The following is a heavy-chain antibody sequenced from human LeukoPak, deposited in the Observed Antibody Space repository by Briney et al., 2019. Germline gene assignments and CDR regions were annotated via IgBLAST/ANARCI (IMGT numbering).Heavy chain of an antibody. CDR2: ISYDGSIK. CDR3: AKDQGGSGIYDY. V-gene: IGHV3-30*18. J-gene: IGHJ4*02. D-gene: IGHD3-10*01. CDR1: GFTFGDYG. Sequence: GGSLRLSCAASGFTFGDYGIHWVRQAPGKGLEWVAVISYDGSIKNYADSVKGRFTISRDNSKSTLYLQVNSLRAEDTAVYYCAKDQGGSGIYDYWGQGTLVTVSS.